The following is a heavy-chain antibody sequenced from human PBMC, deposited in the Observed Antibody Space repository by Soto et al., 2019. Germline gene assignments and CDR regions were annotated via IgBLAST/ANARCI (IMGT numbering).Heavy chain of an antibody. CDR3: ERGCSGGSCYSEYYYYYMDV. CDR1: GFTFSSYA. V-gene: IGHV3-64*01. Sequence: EVQLVESGGVLVQPGGSLRLSCAASGFTFSSYAMHWVRQAPGKGLEYVSAISSNGGSTYYANSVKGRFTISRDNSKNTLYLQMGSLRAEERAVYYCERGCSGGSCYSEYYYYYMDVWGKGTTVTVSS. D-gene: IGHD2-15*01. J-gene: IGHJ6*03. CDR2: ISSNGGST.